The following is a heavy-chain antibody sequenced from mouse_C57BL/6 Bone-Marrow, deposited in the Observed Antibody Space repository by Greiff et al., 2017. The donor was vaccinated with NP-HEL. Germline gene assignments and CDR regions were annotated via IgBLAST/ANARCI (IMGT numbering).Heavy chain of an antibody. V-gene: IGHV5-12*01. J-gene: IGHJ4*01. CDR3: ARQITTVPYYAMDY. D-gene: IGHD1-1*01. CDR2: ISNGGSST. Sequence: EVKLEESGGGLVQPGGSLKLSCAASGFTFSDYYMYWVRQTPETRLEWVAYISNGGSSTYYPDTVKGRFTISRDNAKNTLYLQMSRLKSEDTAMYYCARQITTVPYYAMDYWGQGTSVTVSS. CDR1: GFTFSDYY.